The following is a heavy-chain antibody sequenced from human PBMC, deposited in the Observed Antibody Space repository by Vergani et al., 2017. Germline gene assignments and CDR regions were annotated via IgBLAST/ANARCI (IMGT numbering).Heavy chain of an antibody. J-gene: IGHJ3*02. CDR3: ARIGYYDSIGKEAFDI. CDR2: IYTSGST. Sequence: QVQLQESGPGLVKPSETLSRTCTVSGGSISSYYWSWIRQPAGKGLEWIGRIYTSGSTNYNPSLKSRVTMSVDTSKIQFSLKLSSVTAADTAVYYCARIGYYDSIGKEAFDIWGQGTMVTVSS. D-gene: IGHD3-22*01. V-gene: IGHV4-4*07. CDR1: GGSISSYY.